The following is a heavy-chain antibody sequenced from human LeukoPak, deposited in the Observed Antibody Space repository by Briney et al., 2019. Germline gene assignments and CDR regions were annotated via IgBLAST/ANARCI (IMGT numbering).Heavy chain of an antibody. CDR1: GGSINNF. J-gene: IGHJ4*02. D-gene: IGHD3-16*01. CDR3: AKHGGFHFDS. Sequence: SETLSLTCTVSGGSINNFWSWVRQPPGKGLEWIGQIHHNGGTSYNPSLRSRVTMSIDKSKNQFSLHLNSVTAADTAMYYCAKHGGFHFDSWGQGALVTVSS. V-gene: IGHV4-4*02. CDR2: IHHNGGT.